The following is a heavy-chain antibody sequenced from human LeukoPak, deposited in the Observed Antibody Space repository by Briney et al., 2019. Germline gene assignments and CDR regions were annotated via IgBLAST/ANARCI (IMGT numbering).Heavy chain of an antibody. Sequence: GGSLRLSCAASGFTLSSYTMNWVRQAPGKGLEWVSSISSSSSYMYYADSVKGRFTISRDNAKNSLYLQINSLRAEDTALFYCARGREGTLDYWGQGTLVTVSS. CDR3: ARGREGTLDY. CDR2: ISSSSSYM. D-gene: IGHD5-24*01. J-gene: IGHJ4*02. CDR1: GFTLSSYT. V-gene: IGHV3-21*04.